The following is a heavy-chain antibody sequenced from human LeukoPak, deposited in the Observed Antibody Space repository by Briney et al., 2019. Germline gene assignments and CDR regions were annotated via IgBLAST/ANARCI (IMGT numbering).Heavy chain of an antibody. CDR2: VHLDGRT. J-gene: IGHJ4*02. CDR1: GGSVSSTNW. V-gene: IGHV4-4*02. Sequence: PSESLSLTCGVSGGSVSSTNWWTWIRQPPGKGLEWIGEVHLDGRTNFNPSLKSRLTMSVDLSENHVSLKLTSVTAADTAVYYCAREGGFYRPLDYSGQGTLVTVSS. D-gene: IGHD6-25*01. CDR3: AREGGFYRPLDY.